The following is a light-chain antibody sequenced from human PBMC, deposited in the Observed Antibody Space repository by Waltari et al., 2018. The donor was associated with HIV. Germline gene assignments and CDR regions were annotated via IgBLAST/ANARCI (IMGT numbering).Light chain of an antibody. Sequence: QAGLTQPPSVSKGLRQNATPTCTGNSNNVGTQAATWLQLRQGHPPKLLTYSNNDRPSGIAERLSASRSGSTASLTITGLQPEDEADYYCSAWDSSLRAQVFGGGTKLTVL. J-gene: IGLJ3*02. V-gene: IGLV10-54*01. CDR1: SNNVGTQA. CDR2: SNN. CDR3: SAWDSSLRAQV.